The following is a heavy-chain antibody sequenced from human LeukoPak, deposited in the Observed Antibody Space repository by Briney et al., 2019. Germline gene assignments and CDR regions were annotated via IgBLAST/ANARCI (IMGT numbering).Heavy chain of an antibody. CDR2: ISGSGGST. Sequence: GGSLRLSCAASGFPFSSYAMSWVRQAPGKGLEWVSAISGSGGSTYYADSVRGRLTISRDNYKNTLYLQMNSLRAEDMAVYYCAKVDSRAAAGNPFDYWGQGTLVTVSS. J-gene: IGHJ4*02. CDR3: AKVDSRAAAGNPFDY. V-gene: IGHV3-23*01. D-gene: IGHD6-13*01. CDR1: GFPFSSYA.